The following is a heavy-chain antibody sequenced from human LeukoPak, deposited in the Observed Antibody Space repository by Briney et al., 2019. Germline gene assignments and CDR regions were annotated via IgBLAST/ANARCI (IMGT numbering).Heavy chain of an antibody. V-gene: IGHV3-53*01. CDR3: ARPGRYCSSTSCYRMDV. D-gene: IGHD2-2*01. Sequence: GGSLRLSCAASGFTVSSNYMSWVRQAPGKGLEWVSVIYSGGSTYYADSVKGRLTISRDNAKNSLYLQMNSLRAEDTAVYYCARPGRYCSSTSCYRMDVWGQGTTVTVSS. J-gene: IGHJ6*02. CDR2: IYSGGST. CDR1: GFTVSSNY.